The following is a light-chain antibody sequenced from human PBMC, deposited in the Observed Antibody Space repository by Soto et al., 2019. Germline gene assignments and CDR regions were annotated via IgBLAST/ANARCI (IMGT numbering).Light chain of an antibody. J-gene: IGKJ4*01. CDR3: HQRSNLLT. V-gene: IGKV3-11*01. CDR1: QSVRSY. CDR2: DAS. Sequence: EIVLTQSPATLSLSPGERATLSCRASQSVRSYLAWYQQKPGQAPRLLIYDASNRATGIPARFSGSGSGTDFTLTISSLEPEDFAVYYCHQRSNLLTFGGGTKVEIK.